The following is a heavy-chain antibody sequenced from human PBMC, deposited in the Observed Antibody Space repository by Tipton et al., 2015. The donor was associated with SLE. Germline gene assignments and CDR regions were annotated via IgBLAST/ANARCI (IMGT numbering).Heavy chain of an antibody. CDR1: GGSIRSSSYY. V-gene: IGHV4-39*01. CDR3: ARQRDPQRAFDI. Sequence: TLSLTCTVSGGSIRSSSYYWGWIRQPPGKGLEWIGSIYYSGSTYYNPSLKSRVTISVDTSKNQFSLKLSSVTAADTAVYYCARQRDPQRAFDIWGQGTMVTVSS. CDR2: IYYSGST. J-gene: IGHJ3*02. D-gene: IGHD5-24*01.